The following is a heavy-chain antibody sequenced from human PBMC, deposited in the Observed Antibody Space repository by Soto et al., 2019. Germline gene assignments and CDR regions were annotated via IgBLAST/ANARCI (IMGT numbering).Heavy chain of an antibody. CDR2: ISAYNGNT. Sequence: QVQLVQSGAEVKKPGASVKVSCKASGYNFNSYTISWVRQAPGQGLEWMGRISAYNGNTNYAQKLQGRVTMTTDTATSTAYTELRSRGSDNTAGYHSTMVVVALGHWIDPGGKGTLVTVSS. CDR3: TMVVVALGHWIDP. V-gene: IGHV1-18*01. CDR1: GYNFNSYT. J-gene: IGHJ5*02. D-gene: IGHD2-15*01.